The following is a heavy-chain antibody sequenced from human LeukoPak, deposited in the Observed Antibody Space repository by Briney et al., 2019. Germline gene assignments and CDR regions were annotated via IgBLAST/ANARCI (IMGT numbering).Heavy chain of an antibody. V-gene: IGHV1-2*02. CDR2: INPNSGNT. CDR3: ARGGEVVPIVEDAFDF. Sequence: ASVRVSCKTSGYTFTGYYIHWMRQVAGQGLEWMGCINPNSGNTHYRREIQGRVTMTRDTSITTAYMDLSGLTSGDTAVYFCARGGEVVPIVEDAFDFWGQGTLVIVSS. D-gene: IGHD2-2*01. J-gene: IGHJ3*01. CDR1: GYTFTGYY.